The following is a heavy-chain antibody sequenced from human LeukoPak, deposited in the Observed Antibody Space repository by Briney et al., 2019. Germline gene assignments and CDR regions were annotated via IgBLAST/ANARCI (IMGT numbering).Heavy chain of an antibody. Sequence: PSETLSLTCTVSGDSISYFYWGWIRQPPGKGLEWIGYIFYSGSTNYNPSLKSRVTISVDTSKNQFSLKLSSVTAADTAVYYCARLKTPNYYDSSGYYNWFDPWGQGTLVTVSS. J-gene: IGHJ5*02. D-gene: IGHD3-22*01. CDR2: IFYSGST. CDR1: GDSISYFY. CDR3: ARLKTPNYYDSSGYYNWFDP. V-gene: IGHV4-59*01.